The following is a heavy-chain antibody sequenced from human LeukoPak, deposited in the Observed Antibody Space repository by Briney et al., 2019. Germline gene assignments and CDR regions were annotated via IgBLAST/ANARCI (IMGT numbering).Heavy chain of an antibody. CDR3: ARGRGGSYSAIDY. Sequence: GGSLRLSYAASGFTFSDYSMNWVRQAPGKGLEWISYIGIDSGNTNYADSVKGRFTISGDKAKNSLYLQMNSLRAEDTAVYYCARGRGGSYSAIDYWGQGTLVTVSS. CDR1: GFTFSDYS. V-gene: IGHV3-48*01. CDR2: IGIDSGNT. J-gene: IGHJ4*02. D-gene: IGHD2-15*01.